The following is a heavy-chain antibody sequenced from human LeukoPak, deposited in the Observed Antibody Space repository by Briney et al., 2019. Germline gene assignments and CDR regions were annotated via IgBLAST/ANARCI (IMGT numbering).Heavy chain of an antibody. CDR3: AKDRGRYYYYMDV. CDR2: ISWDGGST. J-gene: IGHJ6*03. Sequence: PGGSLRLPCAASGFTFDDYAMHWVRQAPGKGLEWVSLISWDGGSTYYADSVKGRFTISRDNSKNSLYLQMNSLRAEDTALYYCAKDRGRYYYYMDVWGKGTTVTVSS. CDR1: GFTFDDYA. V-gene: IGHV3-43D*04. D-gene: IGHD6-25*01.